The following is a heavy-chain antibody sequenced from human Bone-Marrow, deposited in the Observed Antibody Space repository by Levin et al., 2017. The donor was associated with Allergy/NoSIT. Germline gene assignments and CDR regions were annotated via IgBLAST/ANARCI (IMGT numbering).Heavy chain of an antibody. Sequence: GGSLRLSCAASGFTFSSYAMHWVRQAPGKGLEWVAVISYDGSNKYYADSVKGRFTISRDNSKNTLYLQMNSLRAEDTAVYYCARNVWSGYFTPFFDRLPGASDYWGQGTLVTVSS. CDR2: ISYDGSNK. V-gene: IGHV3-30-3*01. CDR1: GFTFSSYA. CDR3: ARNVWSGYFTPFFDRLPGASDY. J-gene: IGHJ4*02. D-gene: IGHD3-3*01.